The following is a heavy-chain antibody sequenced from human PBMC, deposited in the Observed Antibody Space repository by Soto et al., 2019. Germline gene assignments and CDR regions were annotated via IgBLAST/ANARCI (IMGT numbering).Heavy chain of an antibody. CDR1: GGSISSGGYY. V-gene: IGHV4-31*03. Sequence: SETLSLTCTVAGGSISSGGYYWSWIRQHPGKGLEWIGYIYYSGSTYYNPSLKSRVTISVDTSKNQCSLKLSSVTAGDTAVYCCARSGGRKYDCWKWGLDHFDYLGQGTLGTGSS. CDR2: IYYSGST. CDR3: ARSGGRKYDCWKWGLDHFDY. J-gene: IGHJ4*02. D-gene: IGHD3-3*01.